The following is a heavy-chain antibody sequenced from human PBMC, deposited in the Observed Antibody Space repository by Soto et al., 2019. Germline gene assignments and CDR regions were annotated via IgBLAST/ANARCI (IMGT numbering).Heavy chain of an antibody. CDR3: AIQGGQWLPGEY. CDR2: IAYDGSQK. D-gene: IGHD6-19*01. V-gene: IGHV3-30*03. J-gene: IGHJ4*02. CDR1: SITPSPHG. Sequence: GRYLRLPWDASSITPSPHGMHLVRHTPGKGLEWVAVIAYDGSQKYYADSVKGRFTISRDNSKNTLSLHMDSLRPEDSARYYCAIQGGQWLPGEYWGQGT.